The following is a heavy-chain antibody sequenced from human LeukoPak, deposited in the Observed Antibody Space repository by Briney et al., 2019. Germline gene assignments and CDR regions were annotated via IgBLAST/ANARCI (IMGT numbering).Heavy chain of an antibody. J-gene: IGHJ4*02. Sequence: GGSLRLSCAASGFTFSDYYMSWIRQAPGKGLEWVSYISSSSSYTNYADSVKGRFTISRDNAKNSLYLQMNSLRAEDTAVYYCARSTVEEVYFDYWGQGTLVTVSS. CDR1: GFTFSDYY. CDR2: ISSSSSYT. CDR3: ARSTVEEVYFDY. D-gene: IGHD4-23*01. V-gene: IGHV3-11*03.